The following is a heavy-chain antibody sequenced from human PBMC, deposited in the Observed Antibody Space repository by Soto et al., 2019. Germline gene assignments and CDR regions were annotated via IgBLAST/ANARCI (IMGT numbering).Heavy chain of an antibody. CDR3: ARGGVYYYGSGSYVFDY. J-gene: IGHJ4*02. CDR1: GGSISSYY. CDR2: IYYSGST. V-gene: IGHV4-59*01. Sequence: SETLSLTCTVSGGSISSYYWSWIRQPPGKGLEWIGYIYYSGSTNYNPSLKSRVTISVDTSKNQFSLKLSSVTAADTAVYYCARGGVYYYGSGSYVFDYWGQGTLVTVSS. D-gene: IGHD3-10*01.